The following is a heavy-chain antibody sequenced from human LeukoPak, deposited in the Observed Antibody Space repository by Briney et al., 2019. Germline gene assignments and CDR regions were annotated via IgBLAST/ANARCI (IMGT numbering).Heavy chain of an antibody. J-gene: IGHJ5*02. Sequence: GASVKVSCKASGYTFTSYGISWVRQAPGQGLEWMGWISAYNGNTDYAQKLQGRVTMTTDTSTSTAYMELRSLRSDDTAVYYCARASYHFGHPRHPHSWLDLWGQGTLVTVSS. V-gene: IGHV1-18*01. CDR3: ARASYHFGHPRHPHSWLDL. CDR2: ISAYNGNT. CDR1: GYTFTSYG. D-gene: IGHD3-3*02.